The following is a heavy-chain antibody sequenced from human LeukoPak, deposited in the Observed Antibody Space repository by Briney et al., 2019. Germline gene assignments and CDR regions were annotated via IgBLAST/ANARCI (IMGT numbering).Heavy chain of an antibody. D-gene: IGHD2-15*01. CDR1: GAPFNSNY. Sequence: SETLSLTCAVYGAPFNSNYWTWIRQPPGKGLEWIGEINHSGITKYNPSLKSRVTMSVDTSKNQFSLKLSSVTAADTAVYYCASVRMVVNWFDPWGQGTLVTVSS. V-gene: IGHV4-34*01. CDR2: INHSGIT. CDR3: ASVRMVVNWFDP. J-gene: IGHJ5*02.